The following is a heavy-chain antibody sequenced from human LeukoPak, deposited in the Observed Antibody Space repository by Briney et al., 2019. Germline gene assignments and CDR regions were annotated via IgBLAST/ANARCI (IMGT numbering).Heavy chain of an antibody. Sequence: PSETLSLTCAVYGGSFSGYYWSWIRQPPGKGLEWIGEINHSGSTNYNPSLKSRVTISVDTSKNQFSLKLSSVTAADTAVYYCARATNYDFWSGYSGELDYWGQGTLVTVSS. J-gene: IGHJ4*02. CDR2: INHSGST. V-gene: IGHV4-34*01. D-gene: IGHD3-3*01. CDR1: GGSFSGYY. CDR3: ARATNYDFWSGYSGELDY.